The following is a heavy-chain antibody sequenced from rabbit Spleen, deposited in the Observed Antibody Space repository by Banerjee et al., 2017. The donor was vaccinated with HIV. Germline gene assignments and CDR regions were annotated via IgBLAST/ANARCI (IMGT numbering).Heavy chain of an antibody. CDR2: IAGSSSDFT. Sequence: QSLEESGGDLVKPGASLTLTCTASGFSFSSSDYMCWVRQAPGKGLEWISCIAGSSSDFTYSATWAKGRFTFSKTSSTTVTLQMTSLTAADTATYFCARDLDGVIGWNFGWWGQGTLVTVS. CDR1: GFSFSSSDY. J-gene: IGHJ3*01. CDR3: ARDLDGVIGWNFGW. V-gene: IGHV1S40*01. D-gene: IGHD4-1*01.